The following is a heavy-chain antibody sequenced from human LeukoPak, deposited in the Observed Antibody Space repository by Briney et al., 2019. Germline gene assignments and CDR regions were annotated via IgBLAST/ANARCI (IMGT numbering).Heavy chain of an antibody. Sequence: SVKVSCKASGGTFSSYAISWVRQAPGHGREWMGGIIPIFGTANYAQKFQGRVTITADKSTSTAYMELSSPRTEDTAVYYCARSGGSGYHEADYWGQGTLVTVSS. V-gene: IGHV1-69*06. D-gene: IGHD3-22*01. CDR1: GGTFSSYA. CDR2: IIPIFGTA. CDR3: ARSGGSGYHEADY. J-gene: IGHJ4*02.